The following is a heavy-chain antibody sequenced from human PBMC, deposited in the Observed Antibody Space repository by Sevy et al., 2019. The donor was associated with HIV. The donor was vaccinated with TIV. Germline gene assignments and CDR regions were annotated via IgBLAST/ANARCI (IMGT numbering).Heavy chain of an antibody. Sequence: ASVKVSCKVSGKTLSDLSMHWVRQAPGKGLEWMGSFDPEDGETFYAQNFRARVTMTKDTSTDVVYMELSSLRSEDTAVYYCATTKDYYDSSGDPIDYWGQGSLVTVSS. J-gene: IGHJ4*02. CDR1: GKTLSDLS. CDR2: FDPEDGET. CDR3: ATTKDYYDSSGDPIDY. D-gene: IGHD3-22*01. V-gene: IGHV1-24*01.